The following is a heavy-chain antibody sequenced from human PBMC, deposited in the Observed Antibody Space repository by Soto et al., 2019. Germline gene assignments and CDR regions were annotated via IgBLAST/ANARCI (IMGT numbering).Heavy chain of an antibody. CDR2: ISSSSYI. CDR1: GFTFSSYS. Sequence: EVQLVESGGGLVKPGGSLRLSCAASGFTFSSYSMNWVRQAPGKGLEWVSSISSSSYIYYADSVKCRFTISRDNAKNSLYLQMNSRRAEDTAGYYCARDWPPYYGAGSHQYYWFDPWGQGTLVTVSS. D-gene: IGHD3-10*01. J-gene: IGHJ5*02. V-gene: IGHV3-21*01. CDR3: ARDWPPYYGAGSHQYYWFDP.